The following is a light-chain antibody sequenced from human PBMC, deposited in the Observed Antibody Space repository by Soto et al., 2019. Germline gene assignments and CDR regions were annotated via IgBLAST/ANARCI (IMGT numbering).Light chain of an antibody. J-gene: IGKJ4*01. Sequence: EFVLPQSPGTLSLSPGERAPLSCRASQSVSSTFFAWYQQKPGQPPRLLIYGASTRGTGIPDRFSGSGSGTDCTRTISRLEPEYGAVDYCHHYGSSAPLTVGGGTKVEIK. CDR1: QSVSSTF. V-gene: IGKV3-20*01. CDR2: GAS. CDR3: HHYGSSAPLT.